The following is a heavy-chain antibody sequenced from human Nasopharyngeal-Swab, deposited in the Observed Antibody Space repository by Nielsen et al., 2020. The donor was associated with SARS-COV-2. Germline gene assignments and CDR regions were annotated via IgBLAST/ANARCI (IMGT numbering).Heavy chain of an antibody. D-gene: IGHD5-12*01. CDR1: GFTFKNYA. CDR2: ISGADDST. Sequence: GGSLRLSCSASGFTFKNYAMNWVRQAPGRGLEWVSAISGADDSTKYADSVKGRFTISRDNSKNTLDLQMNSLRAEDTAMYYCAKDRDSGDDSGEYYHYYGMDVWGQGTSVTVS. V-gene: IGHV3-23*01. CDR3: AKDRDSGDDSGEYYHYYGMDV. J-gene: IGHJ6*02.